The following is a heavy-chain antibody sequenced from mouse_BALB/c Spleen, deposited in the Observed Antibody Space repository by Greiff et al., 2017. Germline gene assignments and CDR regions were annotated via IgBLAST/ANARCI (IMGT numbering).Heavy chain of an antibody. CDR3: ARGRGNYTWFAY. V-gene: IGHV5-6-5*01. D-gene: IGHD2-1*01. CDR2: ISSGGST. J-gene: IGHJ3*01. Sequence: EVKLMESGGGLVKPGGSLKLSCAASGFTFSSYAMSWVRQTPEKRLEWVASISSGGSTYYPDSVKGRFTISRDNARNILYLQMSSLRSEDTAMYYCARGRGNYTWFAYWGQGTLVTVSA. CDR1: GFTFSSYA.